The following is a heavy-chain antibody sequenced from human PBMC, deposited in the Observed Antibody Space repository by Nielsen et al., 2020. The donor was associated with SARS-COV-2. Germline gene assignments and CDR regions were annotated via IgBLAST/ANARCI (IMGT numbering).Heavy chain of an antibody. CDR1: GFTFSSYA. CDR3: ARRGYCSGGSCSDYYYGMDV. CDR2: ISGSGGST. D-gene: IGHD2-15*01. V-gene: IGHV3-23*01. Sequence: GESLKISCAASGFTFSSYAMSWVRQAPGKGLEWVSAISGSGGSTYYADSVKGRFTISRDNSKNTLYLQMNSLRAEDTAVYYCARRGYCSGGSCSDYYYGMDVWGQGTTVTVSS. J-gene: IGHJ6*02.